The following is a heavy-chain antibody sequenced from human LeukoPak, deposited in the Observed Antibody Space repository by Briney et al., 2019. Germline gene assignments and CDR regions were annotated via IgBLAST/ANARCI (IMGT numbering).Heavy chain of an antibody. CDR1: GYTFTGYD. V-gene: IGHV1-2*02. D-gene: IGHD1-26*01. CDR3: ARPFCRRGSCTSFWEY. J-gene: IGHJ4*02. Sequence: ASVKVSCKASGYTFTGYDLHWVRQAPGQGLEWMGWINPNSGGTNYAQKFQGRVTMTRDTSSTTAYMELRWRRSDDTAVYYCARPFCRRGSCTSFWEYWGQGTLVTVSS. CDR2: INPNSGGT.